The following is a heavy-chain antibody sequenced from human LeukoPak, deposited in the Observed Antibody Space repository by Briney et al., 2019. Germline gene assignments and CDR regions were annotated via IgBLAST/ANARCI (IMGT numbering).Heavy chain of an antibody. D-gene: IGHD4-23*01. J-gene: IGHJ4*02. Sequence: GGSLRLSCAASGFTFSSYTMNWVRQAPGKGLEWVSSISSGSSYIYYADSVKGRFTISRDNAKNSLYLQMNSLRVEDTAVYYCATGTEETTAVTPCYWGQGTLVTVSS. CDR1: GFTFSSYT. CDR3: ATGTEETTAVTPCY. V-gene: IGHV3-21*01. CDR2: ISSGSSYI.